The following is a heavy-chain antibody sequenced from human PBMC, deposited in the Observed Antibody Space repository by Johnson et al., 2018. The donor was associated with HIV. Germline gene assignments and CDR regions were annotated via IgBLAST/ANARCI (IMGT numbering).Heavy chain of an antibody. V-gene: IGHV3-30*02. CDR3: AKDERAGQWLVLAFDI. CDR2: IRYDGSNK. D-gene: IGHD6-19*01. CDR1: GFTFSSYA. Sequence: QEKLVESGGGVVQPGRSLRLSCAASGFTFSSYAMHWVRQAPGKGLEWVAFIRYDGSNKYYADSVKGRFTISRDNSKNTLYLQMNSLRAEDTAEYYCAKDERAGQWLVLAFDIWGQGTMVTVSS. J-gene: IGHJ3*02.